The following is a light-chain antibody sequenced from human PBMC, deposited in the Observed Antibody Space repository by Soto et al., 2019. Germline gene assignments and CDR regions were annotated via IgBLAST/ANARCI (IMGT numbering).Light chain of an antibody. J-gene: IGLJ2*01. CDR3: ISYACINNLRI. CDR1: SSDIGGYNY. Sequence: QSALTQPPSASGSPGQSVTICCTGTSSDIGGYNYVSWYQQHPGKAPQVLIFDVTKRPAGVPDRFSGSKSGNTASLTVSGLQAEDVAVYYCISYACINNLRIFGGGTKLTVL. CDR2: DVT. V-gene: IGLV2-8*01.